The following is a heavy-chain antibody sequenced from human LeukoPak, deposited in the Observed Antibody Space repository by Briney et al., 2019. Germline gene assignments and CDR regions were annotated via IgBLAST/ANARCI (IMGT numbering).Heavy chain of an antibody. CDR2: IYTSGST. J-gene: IGHJ4*02. CDR3: GSTSIAAQGWGSKIDY. V-gene: IGHV4-4*07. D-gene: IGHD6-6*01. Sequence: SETLSLTCTVSGGTNSSYYLSWIRQPAGKGLEWIGRIYTSGSTNYNPSLKSRVTISVDKSKNQFSLKLSSVTAADTAVYYCGSTSIAAQGWGSKIDYWGQGTLVTVSS. CDR1: GGTNSSYY.